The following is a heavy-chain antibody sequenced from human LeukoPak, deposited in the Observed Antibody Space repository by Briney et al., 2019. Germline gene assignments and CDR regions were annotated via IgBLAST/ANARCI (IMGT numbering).Heavy chain of an antibody. V-gene: IGHV3-23*01. D-gene: IGHD1-26*01. CDR3: ARERWELRNWFDP. CDR1: GLTFSRYA. CDR2: VSTSGGST. J-gene: IGHJ5*02. Sequence: GSLRLSCAASGLTFSRYAMSWVRQAPGKGLEWVSGVSTSGGSTYYADSVKGRFTISRDNSKNTLHLQMNSLRAEDTAVYYCARERWELRNWFDPWGQGTLVTVSS.